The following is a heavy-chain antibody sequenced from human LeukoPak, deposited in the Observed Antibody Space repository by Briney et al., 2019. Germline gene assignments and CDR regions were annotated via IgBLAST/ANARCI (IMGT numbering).Heavy chain of an antibody. D-gene: IGHD2-21*02. Sequence: GGSLRLFCAASGFTFSSYWMHWVRQAPGKGLVWVSRINSDGSSTSYADSVKGRFTISRDNAKNTLYLQMNSLRAEDTAVYYCARGPGGDGDAFEIWTKGQWSPSLQ. CDR3: ARGPGGDGDAFEI. CDR2: INSDGSST. CDR1: GFTFSSYW. J-gene: IGHJ3*02. V-gene: IGHV3-74*01.